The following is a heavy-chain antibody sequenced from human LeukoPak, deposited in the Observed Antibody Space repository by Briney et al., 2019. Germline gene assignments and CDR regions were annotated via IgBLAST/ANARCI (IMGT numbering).Heavy chain of an antibody. J-gene: IGHJ4*02. V-gene: IGHV3-48*02. CDR3: ASSGSYRFDY. D-gene: IGHD1-26*01. CDR1: GFAFSSYA. CDR2: ITASGTAM. Sequence: GRSLRLSCAASGFAFSSYAMHWVRQAPGKGLEWVSHITASGTAMFYADSVKGRFTISRDNAKNSLYLQMNSLRDEDTAVYYCASSGSYRFDYWGQGALVTVSS.